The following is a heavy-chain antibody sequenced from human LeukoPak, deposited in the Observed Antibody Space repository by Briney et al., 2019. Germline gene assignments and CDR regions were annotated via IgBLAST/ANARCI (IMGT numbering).Heavy chain of an antibody. D-gene: IGHD3-9*01. CDR1: GFTFSSYG. CDR2: ISYDGSNK. J-gene: IGHJ4*02. CDR3: AKDDRLGRYYDILTGCTPDY. Sequence: GGSLRLSCAASGFTFSSYGMHWVRQAPGKGLEWVAVISYDGSNKYYADSVKGRFTISRDNSKNTLYLQMNSLRAEDTAVYYCAKDDRLGRYYDILTGCTPDYWGQGTLVTVSS. V-gene: IGHV3-30*18.